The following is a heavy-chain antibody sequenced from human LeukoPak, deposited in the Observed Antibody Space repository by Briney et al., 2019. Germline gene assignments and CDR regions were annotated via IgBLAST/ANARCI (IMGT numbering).Heavy chain of an antibody. CDR2: ITTSDGNT. CDR3: AKDGTYCGGDCYYNWFDP. J-gene: IGHJ5*02. V-gene: IGHV3-23*01. Sequence: PGGSLRLSCAASGFTFSSYTMSWVRQAPGKGLEWVSTITTSDGNTYYADSVKGQFTVSRDNSKNTLFLQMNSLRAEDTAVYYCAKDGTYCGGDCYYNWFDPWGQGTLVTVSS. D-gene: IGHD2-21*02. CDR1: GFTFSSYT.